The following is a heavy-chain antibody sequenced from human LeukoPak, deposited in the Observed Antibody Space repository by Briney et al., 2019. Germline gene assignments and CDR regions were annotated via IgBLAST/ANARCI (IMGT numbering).Heavy chain of an antibody. D-gene: IGHD5-18*01. CDR1: GGSISSSSYY. Sequence: SETLSLTCTVSGGSISSSSYYWSWIRQPPGKGLEWIGYIYYSGSTNYNPSLKSRVTISVDTSKNQFSLKLSSVTAADTAVYYCARHLYSYDLVDCWGQGTLVTVSS. CDR3: ARHLYSYDLVDC. CDR2: IYYSGST. V-gene: IGHV4-61*05. J-gene: IGHJ4*02.